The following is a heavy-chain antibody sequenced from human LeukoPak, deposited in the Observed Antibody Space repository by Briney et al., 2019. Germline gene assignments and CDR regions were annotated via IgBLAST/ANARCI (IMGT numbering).Heavy chain of an antibody. CDR1: GGSIGTDH. V-gene: IGHV4-59*01. CDR3: ARGHPPNLDV. Sequence: NHSETLSLTCTISGGSIGTDHWTWIRQPPGKGLDWIGYAYYNGNTNYNPSLNSRVTISVDTSNNQFSLRLASVTTADTAVYYCARGHPPNLDVWGQGTTVTVSS. J-gene: IGHJ6*02. CDR2: AYYNGNT.